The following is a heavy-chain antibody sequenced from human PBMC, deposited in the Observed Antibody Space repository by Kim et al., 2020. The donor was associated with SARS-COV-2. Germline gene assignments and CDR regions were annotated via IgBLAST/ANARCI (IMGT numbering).Heavy chain of an antibody. V-gene: IGHV4-31*03. D-gene: IGHD2-15*01. CDR2: IYYSGST. CDR3: ARTPPGFSGGGAFDI. CDR1: GGSISSGGYY. Sequence: SETLSLTCTVSGGSISSGGYYWSWIRQHPGKGLEWIGYIYYSGSTYYNPSLKSRVTISVDTSKNQFSLKLSSVTAADTAVYYCARTPPGFSGGGAFDIWGQGTMVTVSS. J-gene: IGHJ3*02.